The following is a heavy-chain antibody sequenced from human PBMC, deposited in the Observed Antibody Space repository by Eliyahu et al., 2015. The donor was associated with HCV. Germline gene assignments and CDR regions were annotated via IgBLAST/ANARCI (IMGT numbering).Heavy chain of an antibody. Sequence: QLQLQESGPGLVKPSETLSLTCTVSGGSISSSSYYWGWXRQPPGKGLEWIGSIYYSGSTYYNPSLKSRVTISVDTSKNQFSLKLSSVTAADTAVYYCARLLIARGGYSYGRGGAFDIWGQGTMVTVSS. CDR2: IYYSGST. J-gene: IGHJ3*02. D-gene: IGHD5-18*01. V-gene: IGHV4-39*01. CDR3: ARLLIARGGYSYGRGGAFDI. CDR1: GGSISSSSYY.